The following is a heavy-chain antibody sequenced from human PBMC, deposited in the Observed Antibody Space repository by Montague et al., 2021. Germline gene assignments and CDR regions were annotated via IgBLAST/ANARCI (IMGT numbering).Heavy chain of an antibody. CDR1: GFTFSSYW. CDR2: IKTDGSST. CDR3: AGSYDS. J-gene: IGHJ4*02. Sequence: SLRLSCAASGFTFSSYWMHWVRQAPGKGLVWVSTIKTDGSSTNYADSVKGRFTISRDNAKNTLYLQMNSLRVEDTAVYYCAGSYDSWGQGALVTVSS. D-gene: IGHD3-10*01. V-gene: IGHV3-74*01.